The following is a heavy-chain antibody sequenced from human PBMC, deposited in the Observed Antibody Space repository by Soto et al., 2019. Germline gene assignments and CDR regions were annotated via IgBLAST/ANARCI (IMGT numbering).Heavy chain of an antibody. CDR1: GFTFRIYI. J-gene: IGHJ3*02. V-gene: IGHV3-33*01. Sequence: PGGSLRLSCAASGFTFRIYIMHWVRQSPGKGLEWVAVMWYDGTNKYYGESVKGRFTISRDNSENTLYLQMNSLRVEDTAVYYCARDATFGTKGGSFDIWGHGTLVTVSS. CDR2: MWYDGTNK. CDR3: ARDATFGTKGGSFDI. D-gene: IGHD3-16*01.